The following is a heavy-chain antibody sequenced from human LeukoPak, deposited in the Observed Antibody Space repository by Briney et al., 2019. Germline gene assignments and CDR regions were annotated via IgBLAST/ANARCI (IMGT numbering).Heavy chain of an antibody. J-gene: IGHJ6*03. CDR3: ARGLDYYYYYMDV. CDR1: GFTFSSYS. V-gene: IGHV3-21*01. CDR2: ISSSSSYI. D-gene: IGHD6-19*01. Sequence: GGSLRLSCAASGFTFSSYSTNWVRKAPGKGLEWVSSISSSSSYIYYADSVKGRFTISRDNAKNSLYLQMNSLRAEDTAVYYCARGLDYYYYYMDVWGKGTTVTVSS.